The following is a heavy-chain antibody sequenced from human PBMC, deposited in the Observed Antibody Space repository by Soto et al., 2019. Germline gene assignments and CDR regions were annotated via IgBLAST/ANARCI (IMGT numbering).Heavy chain of an antibody. D-gene: IGHD2-15*01. V-gene: IGHV1-46*01. J-gene: IGHJ1*01. CDR1: GYLFTAYS. Sequence: SVHVSCNASGYLFTAYSMHGVRLATGQGLEWMGVVNPSGGSTKYAQNFQGRVTMTRDTSTTTLYMELSSLKSDDTAIYYFSREENCSGGTCYFEYFHRWGQGTLVTVSS. CDR2: VNPSGGST. CDR3: SREENCSGGTCYFEYFHR.